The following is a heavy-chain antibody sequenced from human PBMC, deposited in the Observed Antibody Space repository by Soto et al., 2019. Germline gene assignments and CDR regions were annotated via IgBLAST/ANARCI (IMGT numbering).Heavy chain of an antibody. Sequence: GGSLRLSCTASGFTFGDFAMSWFRQAPGKGLEWVGFIRSKAYGGTIENAASVKGRFTISRDDSKNIVYLQMNSLKTGDTAVYYCTRVRGGLGYDAFDIWGQGTMVTVSS. CDR3: TRVRGGLGYDAFDI. CDR1: GFTFGDFA. CDR2: IRSKAYGGTI. J-gene: IGHJ3*02. D-gene: IGHD2-15*01. V-gene: IGHV3-49*03.